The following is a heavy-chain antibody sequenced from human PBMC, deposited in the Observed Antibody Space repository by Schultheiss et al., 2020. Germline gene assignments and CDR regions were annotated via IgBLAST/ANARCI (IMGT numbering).Heavy chain of an antibody. CDR3: TMETTRRYYYYGMDV. D-gene: IGHD4-17*01. Sequence: GGSLRLSCAASGFTFSNAWMNWVRQAPGKGLEWVGRIKSKTDGGTTDYAAPVKGRFTISRDDSKNTLYLQMNSLKTEDTAVYYCTMETTRRYYYYGMDVWGQGTTVTVSS. CDR1: GFTFSNAW. J-gene: IGHJ6*02. V-gene: IGHV3-15*07. CDR2: IKSKTDGGTT.